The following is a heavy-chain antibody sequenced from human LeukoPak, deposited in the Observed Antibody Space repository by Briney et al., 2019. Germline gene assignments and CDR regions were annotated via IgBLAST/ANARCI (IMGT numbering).Heavy chain of an antibody. J-gene: IGHJ4*02. D-gene: IGHD5-24*01. Sequence: SVKVSCKXSGGTFSSYAISWVRQAPGQGLEWMGGIIPTFGTANYAQKFQGRVTITADESTSTAYMELSSLRSEDTAVYYCARDLGDGYNSRDYWGQGTLVTVSS. CDR1: GGTFSSYA. CDR2: IIPTFGTA. CDR3: ARDLGDGYNSRDY. V-gene: IGHV1-69*01.